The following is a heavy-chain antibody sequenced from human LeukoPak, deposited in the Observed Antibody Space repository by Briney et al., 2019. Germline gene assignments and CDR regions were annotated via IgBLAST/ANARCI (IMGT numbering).Heavy chain of an antibody. V-gene: IGHV4-61*02. CDR3: ARGQTQSNVVAFDP. CDR1: GGSISSDSYY. D-gene: IGHD2-21*01. Sequence: SHTLSLTCTVSGGSISSDSYYWSWIRQPAGKGLEWIGRISTSGSTNYNPSLKSRVTISVDTSKNQFSLKLSSVTAADTAVYYCARGQTQSNVVAFDPWGQGTLVTVSS. J-gene: IGHJ5*02. CDR2: ISTSGST.